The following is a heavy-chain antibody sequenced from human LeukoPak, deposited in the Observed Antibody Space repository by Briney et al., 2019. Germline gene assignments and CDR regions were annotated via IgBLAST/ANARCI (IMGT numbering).Heavy chain of an antibody. CDR3: ARTLIYQDILTGYPRYYFDY. D-gene: IGHD3-9*01. CDR2: MNPNSGGT. J-gene: IGHJ4*02. CDR1: GYNFTGYY. V-gene: IGHV1-2*02. Sequence: SVKVSCKASGYNFTGYYMHWVRQARGHGLEWMGWMNPNSGGTNYAEKFQGRVTMTRDTSISTAYMELSRLRSADTAVYYCARTLIYQDILTGYPRYYFDYWGQGTLVTLSS.